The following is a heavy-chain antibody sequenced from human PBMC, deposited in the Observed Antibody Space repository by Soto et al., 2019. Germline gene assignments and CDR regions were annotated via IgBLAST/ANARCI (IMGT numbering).Heavy chain of an antibody. CDR1: GGTFRNSA. V-gene: IGHV1-69*12. CDR2: IMPIFRTP. CDR3: ARDNDRPQLGGNYYYILDV. Sequence: QVQLEQSGAEVKKPGSTVKVSCKASGGTFRNSAISWVRQAPGQGLEWMGGIMPIFRTPDYAHKFQGRVTITADESTSTAYMELNGLRSDDTAVYYCARDNDRPQLGGNYYYILDVWGHGTTVTVSS. J-gene: IGHJ6*02. D-gene: IGHD1-1*01.